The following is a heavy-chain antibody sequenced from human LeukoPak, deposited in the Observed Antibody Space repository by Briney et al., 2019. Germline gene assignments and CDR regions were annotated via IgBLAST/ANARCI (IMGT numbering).Heavy chain of an antibody. CDR3: ARGXPGSYYYDSSGYYTDFYYYGMXV. CDR1: GFTFSTFA. CDR2: IWYXGSND. J-gene: IGHJ6*02. V-gene: IGHV3-33*01. D-gene: IGHD3-22*01. Sequence: RLSXTASGFTFSTFAMHWVRQAPGEGLEWVAVIWYXGSNDHYADSVKGRFTISREDSMNTLYLQMDSLRAEDTTVYYCARGXPGSYYYDSSGYYTDFYYYGMXVWG.